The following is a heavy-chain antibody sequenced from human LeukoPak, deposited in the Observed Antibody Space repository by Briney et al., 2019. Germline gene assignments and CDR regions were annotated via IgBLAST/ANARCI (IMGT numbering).Heavy chain of an antibody. CDR2: INPNSGGT. Sequence: ASVKVSCKASGYTFTGYYMHWVRQAPGQGLEWMGWINPNSGGTNYAQKFQGRFTMTRDTSISTAYMELSRLRSDDTAVYYCARDYRSEYYDSSGYYYGFGFDYWGQGTLVTVSS. CDR1: GYTFTGYY. V-gene: IGHV1-2*02. CDR3: ARDYRSEYYDSSGYYYGFGFDY. J-gene: IGHJ4*02. D-gene: IGHD3-22*01.